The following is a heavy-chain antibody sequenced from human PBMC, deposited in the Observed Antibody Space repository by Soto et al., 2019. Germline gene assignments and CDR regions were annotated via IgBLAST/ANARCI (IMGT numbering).Heavy chain of an antibody. Sequence: SETLSLTCTVSGGSISSYYWSWIRQPPGKGLEWIGYIYYSGSTNYNPSLKSRVTISVDTSKNQFSLKLSSVTAADTAVYYCARGGTSYIPIYYYYYYMDVWGKGTTVTVSS. V-gene: IGHV4-59*01. D-gene: IGHD2-2*01. CDR3: ARGGTSYIPIYYYYYYMDV. CDR2: IYYSGST. CDR1: GGSISSYY. J-gene: IGHJ6*03.